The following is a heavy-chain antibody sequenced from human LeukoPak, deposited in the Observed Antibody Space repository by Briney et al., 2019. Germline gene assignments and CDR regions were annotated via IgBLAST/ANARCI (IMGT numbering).Heavy chain of an antibody. J-gene: IGHJ4*02. CDR1: GFTFRTYG. CDR3: AKPDTETDIVVVVAAPPPFDY. V-gene: IGHV3-30*18. Sequence: PGRSLRPSCAASGFTFRTYGMHWVRQAPGKGLEWVAVISYDGSNKYYADSVKGRFTISRDNSKNTLYLQMNSLRAEDTAVYYCAKPDTETDIVVVVAAPPPFDYWGQGTLVTVSS. D-gene: IGHD2-15*01. CDR2: ISYDGSNK.